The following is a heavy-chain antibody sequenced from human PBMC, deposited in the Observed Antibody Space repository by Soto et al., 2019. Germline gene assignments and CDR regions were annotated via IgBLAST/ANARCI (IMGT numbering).Heavy chain of an antibody. Sequence: GGSLRLSCGASGFIFSKYGMHWVRQAPGKGLEWVAVISYDGSNKYYAESVKGRFIISRDKSENTLYLQMNSLRAEDAALYYCAKDLGSGKPYYYYAMDVWGQGTTVTVSS. CDR1: GFIFSKYG. CDR3: AKDLGSGKPYYYYAMDV. CDR2: ISYDGSNK. V-gene: IGHV3-30*18. J-gene: IGHJ6*02. D-gene: IGHD3-10*01.